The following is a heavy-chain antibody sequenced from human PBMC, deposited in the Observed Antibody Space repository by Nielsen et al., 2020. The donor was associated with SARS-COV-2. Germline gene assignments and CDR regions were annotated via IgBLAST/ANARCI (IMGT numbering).Heavy chain of an antibody. Sequence: GESLKISCAASGFSVSSDSMSWVRQAPGKGLEWVSVIYRSGATNYADSVKGRFTISRGDAKNSLYLQMNSLRAEDTALYYCARGQFTGTYGRGAFDVWGQGAMVTVSS. D-gene: IGHD1-26*01. CDR3: ARGQFTGTYGRGAFDV. V-gene: IGHV3-53*01. J-gene: IGHJ3*01. CDR2: IYRSGAT. CDR1: GFSVSSDS.